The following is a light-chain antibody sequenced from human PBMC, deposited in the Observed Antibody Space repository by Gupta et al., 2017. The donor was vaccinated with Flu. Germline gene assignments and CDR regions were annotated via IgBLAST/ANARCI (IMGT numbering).Light chain of an antibody. CDR2: QDW. Sequence: SFGLTQPPSVSVSPGQTARITCSGDKLGDKYVCWYQQKAGQSPVLVIYQDWKRPSGIPERFSASNSGNTVTLTISGTQAMDEDDYYCQTWDSNIAVFGGGTK. J-gene: IGLJ3*02. CDR1: KLGDKY. CDR3: QTWDSNIAV. V-gene: IGLV3-1*01.